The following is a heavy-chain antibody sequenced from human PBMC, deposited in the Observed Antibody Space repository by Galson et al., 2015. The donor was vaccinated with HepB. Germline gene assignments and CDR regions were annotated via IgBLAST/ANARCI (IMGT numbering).Heavy chain of an antibody. CDR1: GFTYNNYA. CDR3: AKSHGGSGYDAKYCDY. D-gene: IGHD5-12*01. V-gene: IGHV3-23*01. Sequence: SLRLSCAASGFTYNNYAMHWVRQAPGKGLEWVAAITSTGGGTYYADSVKGRFTISRDNSKDTVFLQMNSLRAEDTAIYYCAKSHGGSGYDAKYCDYWGQGTLVTVSS. CDR2: ITSTGGGT. J-gene: IGHJ4*02.